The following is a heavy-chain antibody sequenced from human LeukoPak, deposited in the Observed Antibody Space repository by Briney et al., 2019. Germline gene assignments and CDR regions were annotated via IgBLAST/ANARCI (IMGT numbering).Heavy chain of an antibody. CDR2: ISAYNGNT. Sequence: ASVKVSCKASGYTFTSYGISWVRQAPGQGLEWMGWISAYNGNTNYAQKLQGRVTMTTDTSTSTAYMELRSLRSDDTAVYYCARVNYDILTGYYHFDYWGQGTLVTVSS. CDR3: ARVNYDILTGYYHFDY. CDR1: GYTFTSYG. V-gene: IGHV1-18*01. J-gene: IGHJ4*02. D-gene: IGHD3-9*01.